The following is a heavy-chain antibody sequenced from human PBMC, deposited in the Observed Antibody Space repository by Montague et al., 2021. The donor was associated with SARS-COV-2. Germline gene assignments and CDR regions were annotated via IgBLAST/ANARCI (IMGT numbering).Heavy chain of an antibody. V-gene: IGHV4-59*08. J-gene: IGHJ4*02. CDR3: ARHALGYFDWLNEGYFDY. CDR2: IYYSGST. D-gene: IGHD3-9*01. Sequence: SETLSLTCTVSGGSISSYYWSWIRQPPGEGLEWIGYIYYSGSTNYNPSLKSRVTISIDTSKNQFSLKLSSVTAADTAVYYCARHALGYFDWLNEGYFDYWGQGTLVTVSS. CDR1: GGSISSYY.